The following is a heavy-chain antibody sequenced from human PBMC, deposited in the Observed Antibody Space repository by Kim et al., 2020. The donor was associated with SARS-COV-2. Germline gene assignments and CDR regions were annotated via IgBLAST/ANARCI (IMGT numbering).Heavy chain of an antibody. V-gene: IGHV3-33*01. CDR1: GFTFSSYG. Sequence: GGSLRLSCAASGFTFSSYGMHWVRQAPGKGLEWVAVIWYDGSNKYYADSVKGRFTISRDNSKNTLYLQMNSLRAEDTAVYYCARDYDILTGYESAGYWGQGTLVTVSS. J-gene: IGHJ4*02. D-gene: IGHD3-9*01. CDR3: ARDYDILTGYESAGY. CDR2: IWYDGSNK.